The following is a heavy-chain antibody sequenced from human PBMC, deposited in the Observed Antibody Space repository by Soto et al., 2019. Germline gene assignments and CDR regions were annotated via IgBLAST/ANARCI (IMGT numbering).Heavy chain of an antibody. CDR2: ISGSGGST. J-gene: IGHJ3*02. V-gene: IGHV3-23*01. CDR3: ARERLYYYGSGSYYPPNAFDI. Sequence: GGSLRLSCAASGFTFSSYAMSWVRQAPGKGLEWVSAISGSGGSTYYADSVKGRFTISRDNSKNALYLQMNSLRAEDTAVYYCARERLYYYGSGSYYPPNAFDIWGQGTMVTVSS. D-gene: IGHD3-10*01. CDR1: GFTFSSYA.